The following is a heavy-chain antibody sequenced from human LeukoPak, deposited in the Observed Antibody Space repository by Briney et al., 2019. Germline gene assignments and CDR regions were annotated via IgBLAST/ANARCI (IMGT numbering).Heavy chain of an antibody. CDR3: TRVETGGVSGNLGGLFASYYTYYYMDV. CDR2: INPSDGAT. Sequence: VASVKVSCKASGYTFTMYHIHWVRQAPGQGLEWMGMINPSDGATTYAQRFQGRVTRSRDMSTPTVHMDRRSLGPEDTEVSFCTRVETGGVSGNLGGLFASYYTYYYMDVWGRGTTVTVSS. J-gene: IGHJ6*03. D-gene: IGHD1-26*01. V-gene: IGHV1-46*01. CDR1: GYTFTMYH.